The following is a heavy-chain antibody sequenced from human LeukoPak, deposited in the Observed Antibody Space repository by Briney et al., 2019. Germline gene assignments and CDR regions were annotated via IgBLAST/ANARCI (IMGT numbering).Heavy chain of an antibody. CDR2: IYHSGST. V-gene: IGHV4-38-2*02. Sequence: SETLSLTCTVSGYSISSGYYWGWIRQPPGKGLEWIGSIYHSGSTYYNPSLKSRVTISVDTSKNQFSLKLSSVTAADTAVYYCARDHCSSTSCHTDYWGQGTLVTVSS. CDR1: GYSISSGYY. D-gene: IGHD2-2*02. J-gene: IGHJ4*02. CDR3: ARDHCSSTSCHTDY.